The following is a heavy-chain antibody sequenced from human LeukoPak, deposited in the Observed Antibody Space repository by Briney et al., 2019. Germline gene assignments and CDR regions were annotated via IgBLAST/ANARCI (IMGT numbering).Heavy chain of an antibody. CDR2: IGGSGSST. V-gene: IGHV3-23*01. CDR3: AKGGRGQRVNFDC. D-gene: IGHD1-26*01. J-gene: IGHJ4*02. CDR1: GFTFSNSD. Sequence: GGSLRLSCAASGFTFSNSDMSWVRQAPGKGLEWVSAIGGSGSSTFYADSVKGRFTVSRDNSKNTLYLQMSSLRAEDTAVYYCAKGGRGQRVNFDCWGQGALVTVSS.